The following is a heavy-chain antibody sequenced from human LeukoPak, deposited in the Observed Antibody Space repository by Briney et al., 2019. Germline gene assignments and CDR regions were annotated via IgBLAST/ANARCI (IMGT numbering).Heavy chain of an antibody. J-gene: IGHJ4*02. Sequence: ASESLSLTCTVSGGSISSSSYYWGWIRQPPGKGLEWIGSIYYSGSTYYNPSLKSRVTISVDTSKNQFSLKLSSVTAADTAVYYCARHRGVTFFGVVKYYFDYRGQGTLVTVSS. V-gene: IGHV4-39*01. CDR3: ARHRGVTFFGVVKYYFDY. CDR2: IYYSGST. CDR1: GGSISSSSYY. D-gene: IGHD3-3*01.